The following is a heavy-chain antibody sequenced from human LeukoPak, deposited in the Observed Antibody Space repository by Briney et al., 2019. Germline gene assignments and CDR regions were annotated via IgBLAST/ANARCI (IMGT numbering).Heavy chain of an antibody. D-gene: IGHD1-26*01. CDR3: AKSWANSGSYSDAFDI. J-gene: IGHJ3*02. CDR1: GFTFSSYA. V-gene: IGHV3-30*04. CDR2: ISYDGSNK. Sequence: PGGSLRLSCAASGFTFSSYAMHWVRQAPGKGLEWVAVISYDGSNKYYADSVRGRFTISRDNSKNTLYLQMNSLRAEDTAVYYCAKSWANSGSYSDAFDIWGQGTMVTVSS.